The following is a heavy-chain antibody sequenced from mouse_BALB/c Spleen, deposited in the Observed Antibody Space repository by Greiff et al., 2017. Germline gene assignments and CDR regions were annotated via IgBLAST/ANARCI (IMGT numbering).Heavy chain of an antibody. J-gene: IGHJ4*01. V-gene: IGHV1S81*02. CDR1: GYTFTSYY. Sequence: QVQLQQSGAELVKPGASVKLSCKASGYTFTSYYMYWVKQRPGQGLEWIGEINPSNGGTNFNEKFKSKATLTVDKSSSTAYMQLSSLTSEDSAVYYCTRGGINWDYSMDYWGQGTSVTVSS. CDR2: INPSNGGT. D-gene: IGHD4-1*01. CDR3: TRGGINWDYSMDY.